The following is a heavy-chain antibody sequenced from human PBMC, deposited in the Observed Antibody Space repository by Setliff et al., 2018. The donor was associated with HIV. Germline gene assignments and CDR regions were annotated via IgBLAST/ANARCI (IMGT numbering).Heavy chain of an antibody. V-gene: IGHV1-2*02. CDR3: ARSGYYGSSGEPSYFDY. D-gene: IGHD3-22*01. Sequence: ASVKVSCKASGYTFTGYYMHWVRQAPGQGLEWMGWISPQNGNPKYSQKFQGRVTITRDTSASTAYMELRSLRSDDTAVYYCARSGYYGSSGEPSYFDYWGQGTLVTVSS. CDR2: ISPQNGNP. CDR1: GYTFTGYY. J-gene: IGHJ4*02.